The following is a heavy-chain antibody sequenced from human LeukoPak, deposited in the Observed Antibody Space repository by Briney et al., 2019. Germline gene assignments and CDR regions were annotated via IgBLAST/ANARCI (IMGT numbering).Heavy chain of an antibody. CDR1: GFTFSSHW. Sequence: PGGSLRLSCTASGFTFSSHWMTWVRQPPGKGLEWVANIKEDGGVEYYVDSVKGRFTISRDNAKNSLYLQMSNLRAEDTAVYFCARGGGLDVWGQGATVTVSS. V-gene: IGHV3-7*03. CDR2: IKEDGGVE. D-gene: IGHD3-16*01. CDR3: ARGGGLDV. J-gene: IGHJ6*02.